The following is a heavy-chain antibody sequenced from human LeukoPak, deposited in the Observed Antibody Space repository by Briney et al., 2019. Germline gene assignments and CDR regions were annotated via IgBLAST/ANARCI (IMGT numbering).Heavy chain of an antibody. D-gene: IGHD3-10*01. CDR1: RGSFGSYH. CDR3: ARHDRGNSMVLDPFDL. V-gene: IGHV4-59*08. J-gene: IGHJ3*01. Sequence: PSETLSLTCTISRGSFGSYHWSWVRQPPGKGLEWIGSVYHTGATNYNPSLKTRLTISVQLSKNQFFLKLNSMTAADTALYYCARHDRGNSMVLDPFDLWGHGTMVTVSS. CDR2: VYHTGAT.